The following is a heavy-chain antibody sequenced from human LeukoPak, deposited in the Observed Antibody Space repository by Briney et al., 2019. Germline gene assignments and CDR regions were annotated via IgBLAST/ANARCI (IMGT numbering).Heavy chain of an antibody. V-gene: IGHV1-18*01. D-gene: IGHD3-3*01. J-gene: IGHJ4*02. Sequence: ASVKVSCKASGYTFTSYGISWVRQAPGQGLEWMGWISAYNGNTNYAQKLQGRVTMTTDTSTSTAYMELRSLRSDDTAVYYCARVVYDFWSGYYIDYRGQGTLVTVSS. CDR2: ISAYNGNT. CDR3: ARVVYDFWSGYYIDY. CDR1: GYTFTSYG.